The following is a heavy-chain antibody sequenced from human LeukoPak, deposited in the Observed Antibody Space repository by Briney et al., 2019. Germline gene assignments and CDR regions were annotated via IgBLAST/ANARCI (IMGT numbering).Heavy chain of an antibody. D-gene: IGHD3-16*02. Sequence: GRSLRLSDAVSGFTFSIYCMSGVRHPPTKGREWVDNIKQDGSEKYYVDSVNGRFTISRDNDKNSLFLQTTSLRAEDTAVYYCARVGGRYSPLGYWGQGTLVTVSS. CDR1: GFTFSIYC. CDR3: ARVGGRYSPLGY. CDR2: IKQDGSEK. J-gene: IGHJ4*02. V-gene: IGHV3-7*01.